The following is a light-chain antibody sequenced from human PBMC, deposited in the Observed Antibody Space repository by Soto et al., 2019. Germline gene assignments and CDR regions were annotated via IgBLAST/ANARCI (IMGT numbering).Light chain of an antibody. CDR3: QQYDNLPPLT. Sequence: DIQMTQSPSSLSASVGDRVTITCQASQAISNYLNWYQQKPGKAPKLLIYDASNSETGVPSRFSGSGSGTDFTFTISSLQAEYIATYYCQQYDNLPPLTFGGGTKVEIK. J-gene: IGKJ4*01. CDR2: DAS. V-gene: IGKV1-33*01. CDR1: QAISNY.